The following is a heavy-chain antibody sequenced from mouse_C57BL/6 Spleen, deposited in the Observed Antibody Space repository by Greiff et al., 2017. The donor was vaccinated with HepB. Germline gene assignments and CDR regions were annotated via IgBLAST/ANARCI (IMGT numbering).Heavy chain of an antibody. CDR2: IDPSDSET. J-gene: IGHJ2*01. V-gene: IGHV1-52*01. Sequence: QVQLQQPGAELVRPGSSVKLSCKASGYTFTSYWMHWVKQRPIQGLEWIGNIDPSDSETHYNQKFKDKATLTVDKSSSTAYMELSSLTSEDSAVYYCARSGLRPTTFDYWGQGTTLTVSS. CDR3: ARSGLRPTTFDY. CDR1: GYTFTSYW. D-gene: IGHD2-4*01.